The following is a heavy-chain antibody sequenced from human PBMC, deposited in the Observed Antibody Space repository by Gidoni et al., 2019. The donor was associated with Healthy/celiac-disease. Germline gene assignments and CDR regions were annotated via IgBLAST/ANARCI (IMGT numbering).Heavy chain of an antibody. V-gene: IGHV3-20*04. J-gene: IGHJ3*02. Sequence: EVQLVESGGGVVRPGGSLRLSCAASGFTFDDYGMSWVRQAPGTGLEWVSGINWNGGSTGYADSVKGRFTISRDNAKNSLYLQMNSLRAEDTALYYCARAFYDSSGYYHDAFDIWGQGTMVTVSS. D-gene: IGHD3-22*01. CDR2: INWNGGST. CDR3: ARAFYDSSGYYHDAFDI. CDR1: GFTFDDYG.